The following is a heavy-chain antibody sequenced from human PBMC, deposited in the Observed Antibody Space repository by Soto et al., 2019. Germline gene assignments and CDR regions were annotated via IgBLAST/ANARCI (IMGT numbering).Heavy chain of an antibody. J-gene: IGHJ6*02. V-gene: IGHV4-31*03. CDR1: GGSISSGGYY. CDR2: IYYSGST. D-gene: IGHD2-15*01. Sequence: SETLSLTCTVSGGSISSGGYYWSWIRQHPGKGLEWIGYIYYSGSTYYNPSLKSRVTISVDTSKNQFSLELSSVTAADTAVYYCARDHSVVAATGNYYYYYGMDVWGQGTTVTVSS. CDR3: ARDHSVVAATGNYYYYYGMDV.